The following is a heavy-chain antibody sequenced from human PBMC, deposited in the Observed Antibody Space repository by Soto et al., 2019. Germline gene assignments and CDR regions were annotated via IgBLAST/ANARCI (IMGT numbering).Heavy chain of an antibody. Sequence: GGSPRLSCAASGFTFSDYWMTWARQAPGKGLEWVANIYKDGIKTYYVDSVKGRFTIFRDNARDSLYLQMDSLRAEDTAVYYCARYLDSGPADFWGQGTLVTVSS. V-gene: IGHV3-7*01. J-gene: IGHJ4*02. CDR1: GFTFSDYW. D-gene: IGHD1-1*01. CDR2: IYKDGIKT. CDR3: ARYLDSGPADF.